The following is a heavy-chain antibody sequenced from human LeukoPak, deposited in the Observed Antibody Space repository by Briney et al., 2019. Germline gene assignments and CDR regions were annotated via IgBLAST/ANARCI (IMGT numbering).Heavy chain of an antibody. J-gene: IGHJ5*02. Sequence: PSETLSLACTVSGGSVSSGSYYWSWIRQPPGKGLGWIGYIYYSGSTNYNPSLKSRVTISVDTSKNQFSLKLSSVTAADTAVYYCARGRNIVGATTWFDPWGQGTLVTVSS. CDR3: ARGRNIVGATTWFDP. CDR2: IYYSGST. V-gene: IGHV4-61*01. D-gene: IGHD1-26*01. CDR1: GGSVSSGSYY.